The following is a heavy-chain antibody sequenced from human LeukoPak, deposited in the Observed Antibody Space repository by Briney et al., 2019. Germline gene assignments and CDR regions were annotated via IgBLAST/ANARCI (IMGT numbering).Heavy chain of an antibody. D-gene: IGHD4-17*01. CDR2: FDPEDGET. V-gene: IGHV1-24*01. CDR1: GYTLTELS. J-gene: IGHJ5*02. Sequence: ASVKVSCKVSGYTLTELSMLWVRQAPGKGLEWMGGFDPEDGETIYAQKFQGRVTMTEDTSTDTAYMELSSLRSEDTAVYYCATRRVYGDLNWFDPWGQGTLVTVSS. CDR3: ATRRVYGDLNWFDP.